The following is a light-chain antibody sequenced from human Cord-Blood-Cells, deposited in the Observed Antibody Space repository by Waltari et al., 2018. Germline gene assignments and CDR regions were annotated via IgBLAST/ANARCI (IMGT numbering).Light chain of an antibody. CDR2: DVS. V-gene: IGLV2-14*01. CDR1: SSDVGGYNY. CDR3: SSYTSSSTLA. Sequence: QSALTQPASVSGSPGQSITISCTGTSSDVGGYNYVSWYQQHPGKAPKLMIYDVSNRPARVSHRFSGSKTGNTASLTISGLQAEDEADYYCSSYTSSSTLAFGGGTKLAVL. J-gene: IGLJ3*02.